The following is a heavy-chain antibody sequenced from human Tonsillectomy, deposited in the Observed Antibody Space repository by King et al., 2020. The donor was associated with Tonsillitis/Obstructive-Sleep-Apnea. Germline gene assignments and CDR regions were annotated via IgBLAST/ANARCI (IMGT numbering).Heavy chain of an antibody. V-gene: IGHV3-49*05. J-gene: IGHJ4*02. CDR1: GFTYVDYA. CDR3: TRAWDTIFGVVRFDY. Sequence: VQLVESGGGLVKPGRPLRLSCTASGFTYVDYAMSWFRQAPGKGVEWVGFIRRKAYGGTTEYAASVKGGFTISSEDSKSIAYLQMNSLKTEDTAVYYSTRAWDTIFGVVRFDYWGQGTLVTVSS. D-gene: IGHD3-3*01. CDR2: IRRKAYGGTT.